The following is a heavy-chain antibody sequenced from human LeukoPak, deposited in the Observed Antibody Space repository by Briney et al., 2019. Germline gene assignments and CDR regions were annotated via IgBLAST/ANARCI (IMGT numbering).Heavy chain of an antibody. CDR2: INHSGST. J-gene: IGHJ5*02. CDR1: GGSFSGYY. Sequence: PSETLSLTCAVYGGSFSGYYWSWIRQPPGKGLEWIGEINHSGSTNYNPSLKSRVTISVDTSKNQFSLKLSSVTAADTAVYYCATESRIAAGFDPWGQGTLVTVSS. V-gene: IGHV4-34*01. CDR3: ATESRIAAGFDP. D-gene: IGHD6-13*01.